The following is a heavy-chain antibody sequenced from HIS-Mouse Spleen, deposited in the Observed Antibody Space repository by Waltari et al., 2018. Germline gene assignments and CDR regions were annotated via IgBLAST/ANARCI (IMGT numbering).Heavy chain of an antibody. CDR1: GFPFSSYD. V-gene: IGHV3-13*01. D-gene: IGHD4-4*01. Sequence: EVQLVESGGGLVQPGGSLRLSCAASGFPFSSYDMHWVCQATGKGLEWVSAIGTAGDTYYPGSVKGRFTISRENAKNSLYLQMNSLRAGDTAVYYCARGYSNYVPYFDYWGQGTLVTVSS. CDR3: ARGYSNYVPYFDY. J-gene: IGHJ4*02. CDR2: IGTAGDT.